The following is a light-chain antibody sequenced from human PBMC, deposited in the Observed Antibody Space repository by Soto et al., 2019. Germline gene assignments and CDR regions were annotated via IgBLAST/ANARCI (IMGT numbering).Light chain of an antibody. CDR3: LQAKTVPLT. Sequence: DIQMSQSPSSVSASVAERVTITCRASQGINSWLAWYQQKPGKAPKLLIYAATTLHSGVPSRFNGSGSVTEFTLTISSLQTEDYATYYCLQAKTVPLTFGPGTKVDIK. J-gene: IGKJ3*01. CDR1: QGINSW. V-gene: IGKV1-12*01. CDR2: AAT.